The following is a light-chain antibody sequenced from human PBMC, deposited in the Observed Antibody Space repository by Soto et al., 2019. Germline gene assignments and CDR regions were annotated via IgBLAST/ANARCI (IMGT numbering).Light chain of an antibody. J-gene: IGKJ3*01. V-gene: IGKV3-11*01. CDR1: QSVSSY. CDR3: QQRSNWPRSFT. CDR2: DAS. Sequence: EIVFTQSPATLSLSPGERATLSCRASQSVSSYLAWYQQKPGQAPRLLIYDASNRATGIPARFSGSGSGTDFTLTISSLEPEDFAVYYCQQRSNWPRSFTFGPGTKLDIK.